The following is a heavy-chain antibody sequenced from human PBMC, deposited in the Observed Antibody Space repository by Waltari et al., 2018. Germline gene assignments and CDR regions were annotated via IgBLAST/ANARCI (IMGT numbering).Heavy chain of an antibody. V-gene: IGHV4-34*01. Sequence: QVQLQQWGAGLLKPSETLSLTCAVYGGSFSGYYWSWIRQPPGKGLEWIGEINHSGSTNSNPALKSRVTIAVDTSKNQFSLKLSSVTAADTAVYDCARGYYYGSGSYYNRRGWFDPWGQGTLVTVSS. CDR3: ARGYYYGSGSYYNRRGWFDP. J-gene: IGHJ5*02. CDR2: INHSGST. CDR1: GGSFSGYY. D-gene: IGHD3-10*01.